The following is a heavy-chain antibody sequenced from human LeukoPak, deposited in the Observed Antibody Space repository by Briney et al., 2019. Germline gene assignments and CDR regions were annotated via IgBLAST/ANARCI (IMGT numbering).Heavy chain of an antibody. Sequence: PSETLSLTCTVSGGSISSSSYYWGWIRQPPGKGLEWIGSIYYSGSTYYNPSLKSRVTISVDTSKNQFSLKLSSVTAADTAVYYCASIIAVAPPGYNWFDPWGQGTLVTVSS. CDR3: ASIIAVAPPGYNWFDP. J-gene: IGHJ5*02. CDR1: GGSISSSSYY. V-gene: IGHV4-39*07. CDR2: IYYSGST. D-gene: IGHD6-19*01.